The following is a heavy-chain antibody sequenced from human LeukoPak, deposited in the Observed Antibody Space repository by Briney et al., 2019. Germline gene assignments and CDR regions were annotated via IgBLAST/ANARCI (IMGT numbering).Heavy chain of an antibody. CDR1: GFTFSTYA. Sequence: GGSLRLSCSASGFTFSTYATHWVRQAPGKGLEYGSAISSNGGSTYYADSVRGRFTISRDNSKKTLYLQMSSLRTEDTAVYYCVTLGLASPSDYWGQGTLVTVSS. V-gene: IGHV3-64D*09. CDR2: ISSNGGST. D-gene: IGHD3/OR15-3a*01. J-gene: IGHJ4*02. CDR3: VTLGLASPSDY.